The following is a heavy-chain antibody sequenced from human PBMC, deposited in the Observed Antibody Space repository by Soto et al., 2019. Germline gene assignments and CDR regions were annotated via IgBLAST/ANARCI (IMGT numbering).Heavy chain of an antibody. CDR1: GGIFHGYG. J-gene: IGHJ4*02. D-gene: IGHD1-7*01. CDR3: ARDEIGGTVFRGYLDY. CDR2: IRFDGSNE. Sequence: QEQLVESGGGVVKPGTSLRLSCAVPGGIFHGYGMHWVRQAPGKGLEWVAIIRFDGSNEEYADSVKGRFTISRDNSKNTLYMQMNTLGAEDTAVYYCARDEIGGTVFRGYLDYWGRGTVVTVSS. V-gene: IGHV3-33*01.